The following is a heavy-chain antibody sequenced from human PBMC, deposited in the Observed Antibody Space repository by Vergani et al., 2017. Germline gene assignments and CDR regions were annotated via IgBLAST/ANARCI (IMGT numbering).Heavy chain of an antibody. CDR3: ARGTQGYYDILTGYPPGRY. CDR1: GFTFDDYA. J-gene: IGHJ4*02. Sequence: EVQLVESGGGLVQPGRSLRLSCAASGFTFDDYAMHWVRQAPGKGLEWVSGISWNSGSIGYADSVKGRFTISRDNAKNSLYLQMNSLRAEDTAVYYCARGTQGYYDILTGYPPGRYWGQGTLVTVSS. V-gene: IGHV3-9*01. CDR2: ISWNSGSI. D-gene: IGHD3-9*01.